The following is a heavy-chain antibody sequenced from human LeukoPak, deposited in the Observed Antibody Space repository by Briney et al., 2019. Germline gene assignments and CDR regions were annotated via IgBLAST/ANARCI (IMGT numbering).Heavy chain of an antibody. Sequence: GGSLRLSCAASGFSFTSFGMHWGRQAPGKGLEWVTFIRYDGSNKYYTDSVKGRFTISRDNSKNTLSLQMNSLGPEDTAVYYCAKCLGMGTRIDFRGQGTLVTVSS. D-gene: IGHD5-24*01. V-gene: IGHV3-30*02. J-gene: IGHJ4*02. CDR2: IRYDGSNK. CDR1: GFSFTSFG. CDR3: AKCLGMGTRIDF.